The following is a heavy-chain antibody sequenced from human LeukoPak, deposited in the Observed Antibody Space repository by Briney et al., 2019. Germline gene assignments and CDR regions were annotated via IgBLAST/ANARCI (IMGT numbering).Heavy chain of an antibody. J-gene: IGHJ4*02. CDR1: GFSFSSYR. CDR2: IYSGGST. CDR3: ARIRSEGYFDY. V-gene: IGHV3-66*01. D-gene: IGHD3-10*01. Sequence: QPGGSLRLSCAASGFSFSSYRMTWVRQAPGKGLEWVSVIYSGGSTYYADSVKGRFTISRDNSKNTLYLQMNSLRAEDTAVYYCARIRSEGYFDYWGQGTLVTVSS.